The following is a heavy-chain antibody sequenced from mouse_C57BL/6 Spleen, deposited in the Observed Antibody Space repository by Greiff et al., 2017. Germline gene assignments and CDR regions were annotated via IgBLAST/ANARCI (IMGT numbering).Heavy chain of an antibody. J-gene: IGHJ3*01. V-gene: IGHV1-66*01. CDR3: ARRDGYAWFAY. CDR1: GYSFTSYY. CDR2: IYPGGGNT. D-gene: IGHD2-2*01. Sequence: QVQLQQSGPELVKPGASVKISCKASGYSFTSYYIHWVKQRPGQGLEWIGWIYPGGGNTKYNEKFKGKATLTGDTSSSTAYMQLSSLTSEDSAVYYCARRDGYAWFAYWGQGTLVTVSA.